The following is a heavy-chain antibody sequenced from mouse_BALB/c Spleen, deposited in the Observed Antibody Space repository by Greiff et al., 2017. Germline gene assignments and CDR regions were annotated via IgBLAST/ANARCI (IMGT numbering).Heavy chain of an antibody. CDR3: AREYYDYDGAPPFDY. CDR1: GFTFSSFG. V-gene: IGHV5-17*02. CDR2: ISSGSSTI. J-gene: IGHJ2*01. Sequence: EVKLMESGGGLVQPGGSRKLSCAASGFTFSSFGMHWVRQAPEKGLEWVAYISSGSSTIYYADTVKGRFTISRDNPKNTLFLQMTSLRSEDTAMYYCAREYYDYDGAPPFDYWGQGTTLTVSS. D-gene: IGHD2-4*01.